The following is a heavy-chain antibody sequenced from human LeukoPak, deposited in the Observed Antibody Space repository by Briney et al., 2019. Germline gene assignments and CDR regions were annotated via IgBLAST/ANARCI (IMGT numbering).Heavy chain of an antibody. Sequence: RPGGSLRLSCAASGFRFSGYVMSWVRQALGKGLEYVSSIDFSDDGASYYADSVKGRFTISRDNSKNTLFLQMNSLRVEDTAFYYCARVDSGNYDYWGQGTLLTVSS. V-gene: IGHV3-23*01. D-gene: IGHD1-26*01. CDR2: IDFSDDGAS. CDR1: GFRFSGYV. J-gene: IGHJ4*02. CDR3: ARVDSGNYDY.